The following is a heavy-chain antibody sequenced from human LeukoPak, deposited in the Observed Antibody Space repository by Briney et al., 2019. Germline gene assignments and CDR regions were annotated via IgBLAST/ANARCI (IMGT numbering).Heavy chain of an antibody. CDR2: IKSKTDGGTT. CDR3: TTDAPFYGSGSYFSDFQH. CDR1: GFTFSYAW. J-gene: IGHJ1*01. Sequence: GGSLRLSCAASGFTFSYAWMSWVRQAPGKGREWVGRIKSKTDGGTTDHAAPVKGRFTISRDDSKKTVYLQMNSLKTEDTGVYYCTTDAPFYGSGSYFSDFQHWGQGTLVTVSS. D-gene: IGHD3-10*01. V-gene: IGHV3-15*01.